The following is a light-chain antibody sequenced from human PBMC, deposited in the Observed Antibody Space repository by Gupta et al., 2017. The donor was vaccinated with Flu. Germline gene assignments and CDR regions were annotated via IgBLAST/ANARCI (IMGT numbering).Light chain of an antibody. J-gene: IGLJ1*01. CDR2: DVT. CDR3: SSYTSGSTFYV. V-gene: IGLV2-14*01. Sequence: QSALTQPASVSGPPVQSITISCSGTSSDVGRSDSVSWYQQHPAKSLKLIIFDVTKRPSGDSICFSGSKSGNTASLTISGLQDEDETDYYCSSYTSGSTFYVFGTGTKVTVL. CDR1: SSDVGRSDS.